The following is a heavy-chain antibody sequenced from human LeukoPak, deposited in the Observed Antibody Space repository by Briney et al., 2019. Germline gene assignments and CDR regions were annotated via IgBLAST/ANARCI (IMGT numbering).Heavy chain of an antibody. CDR3: ARLVRQLANDY. CDR2: INHSGST. D-gene: IGHD6-6*01. V-gene: IGHV4-34*01. CDR1: GGSFSGYY. Sequence: SETLSLTCAVYGGSFSGYYWSWIRQPPGKGLEWIGEINHSGSTNYNPSLKSRVTISVDTSKNQFSLKLSSVTAADTAVYYCARLVRQLANDYWGQGTLVTASS. J-gene: IGHJ4*02.